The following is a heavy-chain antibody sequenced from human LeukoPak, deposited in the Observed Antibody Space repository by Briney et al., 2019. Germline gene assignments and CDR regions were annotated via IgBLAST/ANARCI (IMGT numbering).Heavy chain of an antibody. J-gene: IGHJ1*01. Sequence: ASVKVSCKAAGYNFPAYFMHWVRQAPGQGLEWMGWINPNSGGTNYAQKFQGRVTMTRDTSISTAYMELSRLRSDDTAVYYCARDSYYDSSGYYSSEYFQHWGQGTLVTVSS. CDR1: GYNFPAYF. D-gene: IGHD3-22*01. V-gene: IGHV1-2*02. CDR2: INPNSGGT. CDR3: ARDSYYDSSGYYSSEYFQH.